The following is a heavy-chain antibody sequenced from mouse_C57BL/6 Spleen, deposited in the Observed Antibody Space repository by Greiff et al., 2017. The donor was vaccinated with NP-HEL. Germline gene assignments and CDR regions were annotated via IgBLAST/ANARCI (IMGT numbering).Heavy chain of an antibody. D-gene: IGHD2-4*01. CDR3: ARWGLRRGWYAMDY. Sequence: QVQLKQSGAELVRPGSSVKLSCKASGYTFTSYWMHWVKQRPIQGLEWIGNIDPSDSETHYNQKFKDKATLTVDKSSSTAYMQLSSLTSEDSAVYYCARWGLRRGWYAMDYWGQGTSVTVSS. CDR1: GYTFTSYW. J-gene: IGHJ4*01. V-gene: IGHV1-52*01. CDR2: IDPSDSET.